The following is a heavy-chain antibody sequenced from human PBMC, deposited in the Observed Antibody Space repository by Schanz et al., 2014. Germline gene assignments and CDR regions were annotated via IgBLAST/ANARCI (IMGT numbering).Heavy chain of an antibody. CDR3: ARYGFRKFGVVYGLAV. Sequence: EVQLVESGGGLVKPGGSLRLSCAASGFTFSSYSMNWVRQAPGKGLEWISYVSSYDTTVSYADSVKGRFTISRDNAKNSVYLQMNSLRVEDTAVYYCARYGFRKFGVVYGLAVWGQGTTVTVS. V-gene: IGHV3-21*05. CDR1: GFTFSSYS. CDR2: VSSYDTTV. J-gene: IGHJ6*02. D-gene: IGHD3-3*01.